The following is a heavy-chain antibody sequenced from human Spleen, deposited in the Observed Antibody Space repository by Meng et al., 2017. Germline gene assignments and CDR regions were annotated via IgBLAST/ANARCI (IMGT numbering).Heavy chain of an antibody. CDR3: ARDEDISAAGKLFGDY. CDR2: ISPNSGGT. J-gene: IGHJ4*02. Sequence: QLQLVQFGAAGVKPGASVRVSCKASGYTFTSYYTHWVRQAPGQGLEWLGRISPNSGGTIYSQRFQGRVTMTRDTSISTAYLELSRLKSDDTAMYYCARDEDISAAGKLFGDYWGQGTLVTVSS. D-gene: IGHD6-13*01. CDR1: GYTFTSYY. V-gene: IGHV1-2*06.